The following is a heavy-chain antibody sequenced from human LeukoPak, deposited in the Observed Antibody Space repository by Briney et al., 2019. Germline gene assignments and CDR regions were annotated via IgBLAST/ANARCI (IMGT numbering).Heavy chain of an antibody. CDR1: GFTFSTYW. V-gene: IGHV3-74*01. Sequence: GGSLRLSCAASGFTFSTYWMHWVRQAPGKGLVWLSRISSDGSSTNYADSVKGRFTISRDNAKKTLYLQMNSLRAEDTAVYYCARDYGEGGYYFDYWGQGTLVTVSS. CDR3: ARDYGEGGYYFDY. D-gene: IGHD4-17*01. CDR2: ISSDGSST. J-gene: IGHJ4*02.